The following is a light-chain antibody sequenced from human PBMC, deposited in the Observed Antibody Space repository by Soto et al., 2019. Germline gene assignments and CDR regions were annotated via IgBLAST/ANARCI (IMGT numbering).Light chain of an antibody. J-gene: IGKJ4*01. CDR2: DAS. CDR1: QSVSSY. CDR3: QQRSNWPLT. Sequence: EIVLTQSPATLSLSPGERATLSCRASQSVSSYLAWYQQKPGQAPRLLIYDASNRATGIPARFSGSGSGTDFTLTISSQEPEDVAVYYYQQRSNWPLTFGGGTKVEIK. V-gene: IGKV3-11*01.